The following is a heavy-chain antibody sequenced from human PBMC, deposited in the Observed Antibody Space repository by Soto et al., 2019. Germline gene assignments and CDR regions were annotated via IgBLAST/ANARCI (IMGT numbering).Heavy chain of an antibody. D-gene: IGHD3-22*01. CDR1: GDSVSSNSAA. V-gene: IGHV6-1*01. J-gene: IGHJ5*02. CDR3: ARARAFGEDTMIVVVIGWFDP. Sequence: SQTLSLTCAISGDSVSSNSAAWNWIRQSPSRGLEWLGRTYYRSKWYNDYAVSVKSRITINPDTSKNQFSLQLNSVTPEDTAVYYCARARAFGEDTMIVVVIGWFDPWGQGTLVTVS. CDR2: TYYRSKWYN.